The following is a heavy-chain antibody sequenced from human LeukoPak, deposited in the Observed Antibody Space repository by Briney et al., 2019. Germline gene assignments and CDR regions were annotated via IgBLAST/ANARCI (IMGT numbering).Heavy chain of an antibody. CDR2: IYTSGST. J-gene: IGHJ6*03. CDR1: GGSISSGSYY. V-gene: IGHV4-61*02. Sequence: SQTLSLTCTVSGGSISSGSYYWSWIRQPAGKGREWIGRIYTSGSTNYNPSLKSRVTISVDTSKNQFSLKLSSVTAADTAVYYCARVGSSSWYNYYYYDMDVWGKGTTVTVSS. CDR3: ARVGSSSWYNYYYYDMDV. D-gene: IGHD6-13*01.